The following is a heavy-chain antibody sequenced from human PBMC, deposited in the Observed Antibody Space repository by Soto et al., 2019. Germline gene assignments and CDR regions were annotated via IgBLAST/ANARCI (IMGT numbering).Heavy chain of an antibody. CDR2: ITSSDNSI. D-gene: IGHD3-16*01. J-gene: IGHJ4*02. V-gene: IGHV3-48*03. CDR1: GLALSSYD. CDR3: ASMITPEY. Sequence: SLSLYCAASGLALSSYDMHWVRHAPGKGLEWLSSITSSDNSIYHADSVKGRFTTSRDNAKNSLYLQMNSLRAEDTAVYYCASMITPEYLGQGTLHTVST.